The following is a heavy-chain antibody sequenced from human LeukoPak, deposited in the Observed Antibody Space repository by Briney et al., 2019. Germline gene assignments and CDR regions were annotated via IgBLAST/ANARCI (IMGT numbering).Heavy chain of an antibody. CDR1: GFTFSSYA. Sequence: GGSLRLSCAASGFTFSSYAMHWVRQAPGKGLEWVAVISYDGGNKYYADSVKGRFTISRDNSKNTLYLQMNSLRAEDTAVYYCARDSAWGGDIVVVVAAAFDYWGQGTLVTVSS. D-gene: IGHD2-15*01. CDR2: ISYDGGNK. CDR3: ARDSAWGGDIVVVVAAAFDY. J-gene: IGHJ4*02. V-gene: IGHV3-30*04.